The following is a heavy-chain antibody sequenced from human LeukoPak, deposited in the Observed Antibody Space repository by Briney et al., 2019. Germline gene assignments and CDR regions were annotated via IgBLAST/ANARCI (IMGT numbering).Heavy chain of an antibody. CDR3: ARGDDYGGNCFDY. V-gene: IGHV4-59*08. D-gene: IGHD4-23*01. Sequence: PSETLSLTCTVSGGSISSYYWSWIRQPPGKGLEWIGYIYYSGSTNYNPSLKSRVTISVDTSKNQFSLKLSSVTAADTAVYYCARGDDYGGNCFDYWGQGTLVTVSS. CDR1: GGSISSYY. J-gene: IGHJ4*02. CDR2: IYYSGST.